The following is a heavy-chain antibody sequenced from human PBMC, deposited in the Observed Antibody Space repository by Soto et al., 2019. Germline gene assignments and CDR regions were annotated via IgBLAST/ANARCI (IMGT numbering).Heavy chain of an antibody. J-gene: IGHJ4*02. CDR3: ARLVSAAANDY. CDR1: GGSISSGGYY. CDR2: IYYSGST. V-gene: IGHV4-61*08. Sequence: PSETLSLTCTVSGGSISSGGYYWSWIRQHPGKGLEWIGYIYYSGSTNYNPSLKSRVTISVDTSKNSLYLQMNSLRAEDTAVYYCARLVSAAANDYWGQGALVTVSS. D-gene: IGHD1-26*01.